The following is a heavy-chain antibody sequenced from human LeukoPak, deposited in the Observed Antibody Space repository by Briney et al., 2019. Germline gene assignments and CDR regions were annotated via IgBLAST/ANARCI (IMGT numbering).Heavy chain of an antibody. J-gene: IGHJ4*02. V-gene: IGHV3-30-3*01. Sequence: GGSLRLSCAASGSTFSSYAMHWVRQAPGKGLEWVAVISYDGSNKYYADSVKGRFTISRDNSKNTLYLQMNSLRAEDTAVYYCARSIAVAGTPFDYWGQGTLVTVSS. CDR1: GSTFSSYA. CDR3: ARSIAVAGTPFDY. D-gene: IGHD6-19*01. CDR2: ISYDGSNK.